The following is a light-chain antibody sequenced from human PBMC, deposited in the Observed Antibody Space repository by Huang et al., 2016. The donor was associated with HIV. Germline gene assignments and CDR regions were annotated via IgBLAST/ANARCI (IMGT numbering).Light chain of an antibody. V-gene: IGKV3-11*01. CDR2: DAS. J-gene: IGKJ4*01. CDR1: QSVSCV. Sequence: EIVLTQSPVTLSLFPGERASLSCRASQSVSCVLAWYQHKPGQAPKPLIYDASRMATGIPARFNGSGSGTDFTLTSSSLDSEDLATYYCQQRFSWPLTFGGGT. CDR3: QQRFSWPLT.